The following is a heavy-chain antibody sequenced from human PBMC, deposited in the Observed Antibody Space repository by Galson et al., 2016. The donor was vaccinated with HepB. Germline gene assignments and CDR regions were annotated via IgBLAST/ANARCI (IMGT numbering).Heavy chain of an antibody. J-gene: IGHJ4*02. V-gene: IGHV3-48*02. CDR2: ISSSRSPI. D-gene: IGHD6-19*01. CDR3: AREGSSGWFRNYYSDY. CDR1: GFPLSSYN. Sequence: SLRLSCAVSGFPLSSYNMNWVRQAPEKGLEWVSYISSSRSPIYYADSVKGRFIISRDDAKNSVYLQMNSLRDEDTAVYYCAREGSSGWFRNYYSDYWGQGTLVTVSS.